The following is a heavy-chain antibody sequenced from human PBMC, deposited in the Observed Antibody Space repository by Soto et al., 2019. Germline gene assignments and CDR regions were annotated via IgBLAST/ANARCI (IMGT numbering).Heavy chain of an antibody. CDR3: ARGGYSGYDHIDY. CDR1: GGSISSYY. J-gene: IGHJ4*02. D-gene: IGHD5-12*01. CDR2: IYYSGST. V-gene: IGHV4-59*01. Sequence: SETLSLTCTVFGGSISSYYWSWIRQPPGKGLEWIGYIYYSGSTNYNPSLKSRVTISVDTSKNQFSLKLSSVTAADTAVYYCARGGYSGYDHIDYWGQGTLVTVPQ.